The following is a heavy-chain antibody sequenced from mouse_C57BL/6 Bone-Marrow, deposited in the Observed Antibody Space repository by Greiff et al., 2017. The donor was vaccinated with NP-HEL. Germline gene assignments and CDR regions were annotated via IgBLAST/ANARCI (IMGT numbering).Heavy chain of an antibody. V-gene: IGHV1-19*01. Sequence: QLQQSGPVLVKPGASVKMSCKASGYTFTDYYMNWVKQSHGKSLEWIGVINPYNGGTSYNQKFKGKATLTVDKSSSTAYMELNSLTSEDSAVYYCARREDLLLRYWYFDVWGTGTTVTVSS. CDR1: GYTFTDYY. D-gene: IGHD1-1*01. CDR2: INPYNGGT. CDR3: ARREDLLLRYWYFDV. J-gene: IGHJ1*03.